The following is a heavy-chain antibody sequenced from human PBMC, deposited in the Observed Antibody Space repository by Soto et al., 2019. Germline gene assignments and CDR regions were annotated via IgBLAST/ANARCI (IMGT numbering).Heavy chain of an antibody. CDR3: VRRAQYFDGTGFPAFDI. V-gene: IGHV3-23*01. D-gene: IGHD3-22*01. J-gene: IGHJ3*02. CDR2: ISSGGDNT. Sequence: GASVKVSCKTSGYTFINFGISWLRQAPGKGLEWVSAISSGGDNTHYADSVKGRFTITRDNSKNMLYLEMNSLTVEDTAVYYCVRRAQYFDGTGFPAFDIWGEGTRVTGS. CDR1: GYTFINFG.